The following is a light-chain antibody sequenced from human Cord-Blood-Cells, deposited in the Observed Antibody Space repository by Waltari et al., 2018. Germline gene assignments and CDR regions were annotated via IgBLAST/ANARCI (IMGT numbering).Light chain of an antibody. V-gene: IGKV1-5*03. CDR2: KAS. CDR1: QSISSW. J-gene: IGKJ2*01. CDR3: QQYNSYSYT. Sequence: DIQMTQSPSTLSASVGDRVPITCRASQSISSWLAWYQQKPGQAPKLLIYKASSLESGFPARFSGSGSGTEFTLTISSLQPDDFATYYCQQYNSYSYTFGQGTKLEIK.